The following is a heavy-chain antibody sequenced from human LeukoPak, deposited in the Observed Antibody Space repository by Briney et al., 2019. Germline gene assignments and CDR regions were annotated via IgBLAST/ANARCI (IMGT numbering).Heavy chain of an antibody. CDR1: GFTFSDYY. J-gene: IGHJ4*02. Sequence: GGSLRLSCAASGFTFSDYYMTWIRQAPGKGLEWLSYISGSGSYTNYADSVKGRFTTSRDNAKNSLYLQMNSPRAEDTAVYYCARVGSIAAAGTPDYWGQGTLVTVSS. V-gene: IGHV3-11*06. CDR3: ARVGSIAAAGTPDY. D-gene: IGHD6-13*01. CDR2: ISGSGSYT.